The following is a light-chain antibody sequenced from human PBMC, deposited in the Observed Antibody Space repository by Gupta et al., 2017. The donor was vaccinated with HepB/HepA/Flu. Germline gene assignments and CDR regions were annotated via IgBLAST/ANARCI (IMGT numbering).Light chain of an antibody. CDR3: AAWDDSLSGSV. J-gene: IGLJ2*01. CDR1: SSNIGSNY. CDR2: RNN. V-gene: IGLV1-47*01. Sequence: QSVLTQPPSASGTPGQRVTISCSGSSSNIGSNYVHRYQQLPGTAPKLLIYRNNQRPPGVPDRFSGSKSGTSASLAISGLRSEDEADYYCAAWDDSLSGSVFGGGTKLTVL.